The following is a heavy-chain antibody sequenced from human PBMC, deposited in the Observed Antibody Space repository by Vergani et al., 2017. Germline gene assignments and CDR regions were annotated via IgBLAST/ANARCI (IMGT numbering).Heavy chain of an antibody. CDR2: INHSGST. Sequence: QVQLQESGPGLVKPSETLSLTCTVSGGSISSYYWSWIRQPPGKGLEWIGEINHSGSTNYNPSLKSRVTISVDTSKNQFSLKLSSVTAADTAVYYCARGGYYDSSGYYSIVEGDYWGQGTLVTVSS. D-gene: IGHD3-22*01. J-gene: IGHJ4*02. CDR3: ARGGYYDSSGYYSIVEGDY. V-gene: IGHV4-59*12. CDR1: GGSISSYY.